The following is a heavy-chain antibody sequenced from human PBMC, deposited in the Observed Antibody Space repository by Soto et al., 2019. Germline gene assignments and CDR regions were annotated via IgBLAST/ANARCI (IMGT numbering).Heavy chain of an antibody. CDR1: GFTFSSDG. CDR3: ARSYYDYIWGSYRPTRMYLGY. D-gene: IGHD3-16*02. Sequence: GGSLRLSCAASGFTFSSDGMHWVLQAPGKGLEWVAVIWYDGSNKYYADSVKGRFTISRDNSKNTLYLQMNSLRAEDTAVYYCARSYYDYIWGSYRPTRMYLGYWGQGTLVTVSS. CDR2: IWYDGSNK. J-gene: IGHJ4*02. V-gene: IGHV3-33*01.